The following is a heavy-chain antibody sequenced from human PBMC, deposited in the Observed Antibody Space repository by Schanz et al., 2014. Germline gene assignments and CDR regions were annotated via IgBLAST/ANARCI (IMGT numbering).Heavy chain of an antibody. CDR3: ASLYDREYFDY. J-gene: IGHJ4*02. V-gene: IGHV3-23*01. CDR2: ISGSGGST. Sequence: EVQLLESGGGLVQPGGSLRLSCAASGFTFRNYGMSWVRQAPGQGLEWVSAISGSGGSTYYADSVKGRFTISRDSSRNTLYLQMNSLRAEDTAVYYCASLYDREYFDYWGQGTLVTVSS. D-gene: IGHD2-8*01. CDR1: GFTFRNYG.